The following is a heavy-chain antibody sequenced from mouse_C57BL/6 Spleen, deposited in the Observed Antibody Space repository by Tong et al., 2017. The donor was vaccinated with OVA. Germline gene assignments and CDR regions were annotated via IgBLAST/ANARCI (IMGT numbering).Heavy chain of an antibody. Sequence: EVQLQESGPELVKPGASVKIPCKASGYTFTDYNMDWVKQSHGKSLEWIGDINPNNGGTIYNQKFKGKATLTVDKSSSTAYMELRSLTSEDTAVYYCANYDYGLFAYWGQGTLVTVSA. CDR1: GYTFTDYN. V-gene: IGHV1-18*01. CDR3: ANYDYGLFAY. J-gene: IGHJ3*01. CDR2: INPNNGGT. D-gene: IGHD2-4*01.